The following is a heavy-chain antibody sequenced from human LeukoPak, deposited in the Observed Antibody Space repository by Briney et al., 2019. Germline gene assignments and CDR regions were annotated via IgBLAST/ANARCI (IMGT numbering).Heavy chain of an antibody. CDR3: ARVSELWFGELTAFDP. J-gene: IGHJ5*02. CDR2: ISSSGGDA. Sequence: PGGSLRLSCGASGFTFRSFAMNWVRQAPGKGLEWVSAISSSGGDAYYADSVKGRFTISRDNSKNTLYLQMNSLRAEDTAVYYCARVSELWFGELTAFDPWGQGTLVTVSS. CDR1: GFTFRSFA. D-gene: IGHD3-10*01. V-gene: IGHV3-23*01.